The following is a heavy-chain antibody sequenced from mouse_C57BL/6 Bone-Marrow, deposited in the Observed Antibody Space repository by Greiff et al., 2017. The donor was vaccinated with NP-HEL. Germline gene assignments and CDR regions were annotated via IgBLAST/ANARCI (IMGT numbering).Heavy chain of an antibody. CDR3: VRQGYDGYYLDY. V-gene: IGHV10-1*01. Sequence: VESGGGLVQPKGSLKLSCAASGFSFNTYAMNWVRQAPGKGLEWVARIRSKSNNYATYYADSLKGRFTISRDDSESMLYLQMNNLKTEDTAMYYCVRQGYDGYYLDYWGQGTTLTGSS. CDR1: GFSFNTYA. CDR2: IRSKSNNYAT. D-gene: IGHD2-3*01. J-gene: IGHJ2*01.